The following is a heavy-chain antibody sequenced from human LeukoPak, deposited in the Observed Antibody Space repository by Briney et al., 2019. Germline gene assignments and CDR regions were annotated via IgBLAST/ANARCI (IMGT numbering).Heavy chain of an antibody. D-gene: IGHD3-16*02. Sequence: PSETLSLTCTVSGGSISSGSYYWSWIRQPAGKGLEWIGSIYYSGSTYYNPSLKSRVTISVDTSKNQFSLKLSSVTAADTAVFYCARGRYLPLYFDYWGQGTLVTVSS. J-gene: IGHJ4*02. CDR3: ARGRYLPLYFDY. CDR2: IYYSGST. V-gene: IGHV4-39*07. CDR1: GGSISSGSYY.